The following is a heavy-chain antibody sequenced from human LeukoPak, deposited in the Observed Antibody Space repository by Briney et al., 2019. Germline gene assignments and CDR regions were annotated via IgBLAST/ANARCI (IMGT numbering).Heavy chain of an antibody. J-gene: IGHJ4*02. Sequence: GESLKISCKGSGYSFTSYWIGWVRQMPGRGLEWMGIIYPGDSDTRYSPSFQGQVTISADKSISTAYLQWSSLKASDTAMYYCARAHSSSWLYFDYWGQGTLVTVSS. V-gene: IGHV5-51*01. D-gene: IGHD6-13*01. CDR1: GYSFTSYW. CDR3: ARAHSSSWLYFDY. CDR2: IYPGDSDT.